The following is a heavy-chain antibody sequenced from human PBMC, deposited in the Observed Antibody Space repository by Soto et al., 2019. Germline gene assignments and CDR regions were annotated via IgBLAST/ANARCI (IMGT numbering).Heavy chain of an antibody. V-gene: IGHV1-18*01. CDR2: VSPKSGNT. J-gene: IGHJ1*01. D-gene: IGHD1-1*01. CDR3: ARGRTVSSIGPLLV. CDR1: GYNFFDYG. Sequence: QIQLVQSGAEVKKPGASGNVSCKASGYNFFDYGVSWVRQAPGQGLAWMGWVSPKSGNTDYARKVQSRVTMTTDTATRTVYMELRGLRSDDTAVYYCARGRTVSSIGPLLVWGQGTLVSVSS.